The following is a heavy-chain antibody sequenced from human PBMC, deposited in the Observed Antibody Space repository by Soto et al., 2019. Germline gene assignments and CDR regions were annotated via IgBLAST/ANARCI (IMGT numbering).Heavy chain of an antibody. J-gene: IGHJ3*02. CDR2: IIPIFGTA. CDR3: AKGKPVYDYVWGSYRSDAFDI. CDR1: GGTCSSYA. D-gene: IGHD3-16*02. V-gene: IGHV1-69*13. Sequence: ASVKVSCKASGGTCSSYAISWVRQAPGQGLEWMGGIIPIFGTANYAQKFQGRGTITADESTSTAYIELSSLRTEDTAVYYGAKGKPVYDYVWGSYRSDAFDIWGQGTMVTVSS.